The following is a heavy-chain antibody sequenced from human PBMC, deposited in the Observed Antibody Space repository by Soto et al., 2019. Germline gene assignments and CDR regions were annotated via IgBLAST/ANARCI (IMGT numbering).Heavy chain of an antibody. J-gene: IGHJ4*02. Sequence: QVQLVESGGGVVQPGRSLRLSCAASGFTFSSYGMYWARQAAGKGLEWVAVISYDGSNEYYAASVKGRFTISRDNSKNTLYLQMNSLRAEDTAVYYCYSSSPGDYWGQGTLVTVSS. D-gene: IGHD2-21*01. CDR3: YSSSPGDY. CDR1: GFTFSSYG. CDR2: ISYDGSNE. V-gene: IGHV3-30*03.